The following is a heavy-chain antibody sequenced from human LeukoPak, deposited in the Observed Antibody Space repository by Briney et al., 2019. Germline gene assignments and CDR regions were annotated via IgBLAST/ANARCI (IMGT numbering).Heavy chain of an antibody. Sequence: GGSLRLSCAASGFTFSNYAMSWVRQAPGKELEWVSAISGSGHTTYYADSVRGRFTFSRDNSKSTLFLQMNSLRAEDTAIYYCAKARTLTTLLGSWGQGTLVTVSS. D-gene: IGHD4-17*01. CDR3: AKARTLTTLLGS. V-gene: IGHV3-23*01. CDR2: ISGSGHTT. CDR1: GFTFSNYA. J-gene: IGHJ5*02.